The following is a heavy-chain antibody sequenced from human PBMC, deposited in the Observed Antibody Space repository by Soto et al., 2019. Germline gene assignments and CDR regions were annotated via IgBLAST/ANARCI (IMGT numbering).Heavy chain of an antibody. D-gene: IGHD3-10*01. Sequence: GESLKISCKGSGYSFTSYWIVWVRQMPGKGLEWMGIINLGNSDTRYIPSFQGQVTMSADKSINTAYLQWSNLKASDTAIYYCARRLVRGTLDYWGQGTPVTVSS. CDR1: GYSFTSYW. J-gene: IGHJ4*02. CDR2: INLGNSDT. V-gene: IGHV5-51*01. CDR3: ARRLVRGTLDY.